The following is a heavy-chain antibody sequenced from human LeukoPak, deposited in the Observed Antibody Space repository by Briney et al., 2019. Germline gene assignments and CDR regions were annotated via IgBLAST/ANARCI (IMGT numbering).Heavy chain of an antibody. V-gene: IGHV3-30*04. D-gene: IGHD6-13*01. CDR2: LAYDGTNK. CDR1: GFTFASYA. CDR3: ARETPYSNTWTDFDF. Sequence: GGSLRLSCAASGFTFASYAMHWVRQPPGKGLEWVTLLAYDGTNKQYADSVKGRFTISRDNSQNTVDLQMDSLRAEDTAVYYCARETPYSNTWTDFDFWGQGTLVTVSS. J-gene: IGHJ4*02.